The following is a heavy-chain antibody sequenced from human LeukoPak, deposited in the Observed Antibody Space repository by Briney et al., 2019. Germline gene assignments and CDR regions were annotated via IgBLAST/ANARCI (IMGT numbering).Heavy chain of an antibody. CDR2: VNDSGNT. D-gene: IGHD1-26*01. Sequence: SETLSLTCAVYVGTFSDYYWNWIRQSPGKGLEWIGEVNDSGNTNVNPSLRSRVIISADTSNNQFSLKLISVTAADTAVYYCARGQGATVPQVGKNWFDPWGQGTPVIVSP. CDR1: VGTFSDYY. CDR3: ARGQGATVPQVGKNWFDP. V-gene: IGHV4-34*01. J-gene: IGHJ5*02.